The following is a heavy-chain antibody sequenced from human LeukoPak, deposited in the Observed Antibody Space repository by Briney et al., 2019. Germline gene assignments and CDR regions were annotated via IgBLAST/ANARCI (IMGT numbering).Heavy chain of an antibody. CDR3: ARDGITIFGVVTPGAFDI. CDR1: GYTFTGYY. Sequence: ASVKVSCKASGYTFTGYYMHWVRQAPGQRLEWMGWINPNSGGTNYAQKFQGRVTMTRDTSISTAYMELSRLRSDDTAVYYCARDGITIFGVVTPGAFDIWGQGTMVTVSS. V-gene: IGHV1-2*02. D-gene: IGHD3-3*01. CDR2: INPNSGGT. J-gene: IGHJ3*02.